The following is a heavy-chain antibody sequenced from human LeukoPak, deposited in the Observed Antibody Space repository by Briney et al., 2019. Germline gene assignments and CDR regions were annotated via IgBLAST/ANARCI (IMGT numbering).Heavy chain of an antibody. D-gene: IGHD2-15*01. V-gene: IGHV3-21*01. CDR3: ARDPQYCSGGICYSLDY. Sequence: PGGSLRLSCAASGFTFSTYSMNWVRQAPGKGLEWVSSIISGSSYIYYADSVKGRFTISRDNAKNSLYLQMNSLRAEDPAVYYRARDPQYCSGGICYSLDYWDQGPLVTVSS. J-gene: IGHJ4*02. CDR2: IISGSSYI. CDR1: GFTFSTYS.